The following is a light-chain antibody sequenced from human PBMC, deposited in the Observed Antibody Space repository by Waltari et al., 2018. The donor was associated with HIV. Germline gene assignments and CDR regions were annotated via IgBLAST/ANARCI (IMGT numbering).Light chain of an antibody. CDR3: CSYAGSSYV. J-gene: IGLJ1*01. CDR1: SSDVGAYNY. V-gene: IGLV2-11*01. Sequence: QSALTQPRSVSGSPGQSVTISCTGTSSDVGAYNYVSWYQQHPGKAPKLMIYDVTKRPSLVPERFSGSKSGNTASLTISGLQAEDEANYYCCSYAGSSYVFGTGTNVTVL. CDR2: DVT.